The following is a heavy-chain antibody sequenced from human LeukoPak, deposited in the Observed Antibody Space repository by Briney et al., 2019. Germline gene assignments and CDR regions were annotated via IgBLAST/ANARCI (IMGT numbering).Heavy chain of an antibody. V-gene: IGHV1-24*01. CDR1: GYTLTELS. Sequence: GASVKVSCKVSGYTLTELSMHWVRQAPGKGLEWMGGFDPEDGETIYARKFQGRVTMTEDTSTDTAYMELSSLRSEDTAVYYCATGILGYYDSSGLTFDYWGQGTLVTVSS. J-gene: IGHJ4*02. D-gene: IGHD3-22*01. CDR3: ATGILGYYDSSGLTFDY. CDR2: FDPEDGET.